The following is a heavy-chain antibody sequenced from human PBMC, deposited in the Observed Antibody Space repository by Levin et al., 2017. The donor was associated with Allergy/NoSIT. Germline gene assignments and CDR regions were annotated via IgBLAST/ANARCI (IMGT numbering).Heavy chain of an antibody. J-gene: IGHJ5*02. Sequence: ASVKVSCKASGYTFTGYYMHWVRQAPGQGLEWMGWINPNSGGTNYAQKFQGRVTMTRDTSISTAYMELSRLRSDDTAVYYCARGRLYSSGAKHNWFDPWGQGTLVTVSS. CDR2: INPNSGGT. CDR3: ARGRLYSSGAKHNWFDP. CDR1: GYTFTGYY. V-gene: IGHV1-2*02. D-gene: IGHD6-19*01.